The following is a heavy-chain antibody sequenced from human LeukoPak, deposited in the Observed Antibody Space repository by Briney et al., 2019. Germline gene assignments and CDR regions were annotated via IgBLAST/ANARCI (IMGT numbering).Heavy chain of an antibody. CDR2: ISYDGSNK. CDR3: AKDAELDY. CDR1: GFTFSTYV. V-gene: IGHV3-30*18. J-gene: IGHJ4*02. Sequence: GGSLRLSCAASGFTFSTYVMHWVRQAPGKGLEWVALISYDGSNKYYADSVKGRFTISRDNSKNTLYLQMNSLRAEDTAVYYCAKDAELDYWGQGTLVTVSS.